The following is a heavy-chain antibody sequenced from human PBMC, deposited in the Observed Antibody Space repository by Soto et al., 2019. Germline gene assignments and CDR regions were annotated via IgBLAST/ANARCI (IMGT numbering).Heavy chain of an antibody. CDR3: ARGPRYGSGKLYYMDV. J-gene: IGHJ6*03. CDR2: INHSGST. V-gene: IGHV4-34*01. Sequence: ASETLSLTCAVYGGSFSGYYWSWIRQPPGKGLEWIGEINHSGSTNYNPSLKSRVTISVDTSKNQFSLKLSSVTAADTAVYYCARGPRYGSGKLYYMDVWGKGTTVTVSS. CDR1: GGSFSGYY. D-gene: IGHD3-10*01.